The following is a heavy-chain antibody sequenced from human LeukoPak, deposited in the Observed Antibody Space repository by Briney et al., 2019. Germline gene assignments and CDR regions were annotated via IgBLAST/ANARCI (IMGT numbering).Heavy chain of an antibody. CDR3: ARANGYFDY. CDR1: GGSISSYY. Sequence: PSETLSLTCTVSGGSISSYYWSWIRQPPGKGLEWIGYIYYSGSTNYNPSLKSRVTISVDTSKNQFPLKLSSVTAADTAVYYCARANGYFDYWGQGTLVTVSS. D-gene: IGHD2-8*01. CDR2: IYYSGST. V-gene: IGHV4-59*01. J-gene: IGHJ4*02.